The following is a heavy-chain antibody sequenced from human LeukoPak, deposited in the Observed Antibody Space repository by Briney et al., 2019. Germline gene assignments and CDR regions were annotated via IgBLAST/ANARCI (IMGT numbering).Heavy chain of an antibody. Sequence: GGSLRLSCAATGFSFTTYWMSWVRQAPGKGLEWVAVISSDGNNKYYADSVKGRFTISRDNSKNTLYLLMNSLRTEDTAVYYCPRDLGGNYGTFDYWGQGTLVTVSS. CDR2: ISSDGNNK. D-gene: IGHD1-26*01. J-gene: IGHJ4*02. CDR3: PRDLGGNYGTFDY. V-gene: IGHV3-30-3*01. CDR1: GFSFTTYW.